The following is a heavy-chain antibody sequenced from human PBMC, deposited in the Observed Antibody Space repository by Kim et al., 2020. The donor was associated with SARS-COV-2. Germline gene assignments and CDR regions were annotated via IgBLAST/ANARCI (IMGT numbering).Heavy chain of an antibody. Sequence: GGSLRLSCAASGFTFSSCAMHWVRQAPGKGLEWVAVISYDGSNKNYADSVKGRFTISRDNSKNTLYLQMNSLRAEDTAVSYCARDPWSRLRGLTYSYYGMDDWGQGTPVTVSS. CDR1: GFTFSSCA. V-gene: IGHV3-30-3*01. CDR2: ISYDGSNK. D-gene: IGHD3-10*01. J-gene: IGHJ6*02. CDR3: ARDPWSRLRGLTYSYYGMDD.